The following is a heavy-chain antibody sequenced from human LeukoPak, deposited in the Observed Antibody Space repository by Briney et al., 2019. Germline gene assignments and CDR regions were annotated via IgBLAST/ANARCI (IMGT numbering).Heavy chain of an antibody. CDR1: GFTFSTYS. CDR3: ARDKRGSYVDAFDI. D-gene: IGHD1-26*01. CDR2: ISSRSTYI. J-gene: IGHJ3*02. Sequence: GGSLRLSCAASGFTFSTYSMTWVRQAPGKGLEWVSSISSRSTYIYYADSVKGRFTISRDNAKNSLYLQMNSLRAEDTAVYYCARDKRGSYVDAFDIWGQGTMVTVSS. V-gene: IGHV3-21*01.